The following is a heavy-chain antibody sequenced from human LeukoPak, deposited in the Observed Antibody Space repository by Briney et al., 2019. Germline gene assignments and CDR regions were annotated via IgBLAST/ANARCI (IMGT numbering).Heavy chain of an antibody. V-gene: IGHV3-23*05. J-gene: IGHJ3*02. D-gene: IGHD4-23*01. Sequence: PGGSLRLSCVASGFTFSNFALSWVRQAPGKGLEWVSGIHSGSGTYYADSVKGRFTISRDNSKSTLYLQMNSLRAEDTAVYYCARDYSDYGGVSAELFSIWGQGTMVTVSS. CDR1: GFTFSNFA. CDR2: IHSGSGT. CDR3: ARDYSDYGGVSAELFSI.